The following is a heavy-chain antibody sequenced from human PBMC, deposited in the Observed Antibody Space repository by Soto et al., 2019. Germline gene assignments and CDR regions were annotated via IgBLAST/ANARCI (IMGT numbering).Heavy chain of an antibody. V-gene: IGHV3-13*01. Sequence: GESLKISCAASGFTFSSYDMHWVRQATGKGLEWVSAIGTAGDTYYPGSVKGRFTISRENAKNSLYLQMNSLRAGDTAVYYCARGSGGYSSSWEAPTGPYMDVWGKGTTVTVSS. D-gene: IGHD6-13*01. CDR2: IGTAGDT. J-gene: IGHJ6*03. CDR1: GFTFSSYD. CDR3: ARGSGGYSSSWEAPTGPYMDV.